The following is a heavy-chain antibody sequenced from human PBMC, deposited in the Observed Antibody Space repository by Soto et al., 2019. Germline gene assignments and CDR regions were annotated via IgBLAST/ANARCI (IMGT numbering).Heavy chain of an antibody. CDR3: ASTEDLFDY. V-gene: IGHV4-31*03. CDR2: IFYSGST. J-gene: IGHJ4*02. CDR1: GVSLTSGTYY. Sequence: QVQLQESGPGLVKPSQTLSLTCSVSGVSLTSGTYYWSWIRQHPGKGLEWIGYIFYSGSTDYNPSLKSRVNISVDTSKNQFSLKLSSVTAADTAVYYCASTEDLFDYWGQVTLVTVSS.